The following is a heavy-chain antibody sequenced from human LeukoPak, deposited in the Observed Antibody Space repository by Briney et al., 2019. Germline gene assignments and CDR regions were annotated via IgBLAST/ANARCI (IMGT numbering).Heavy chain of an antibody. Sequence: PSETLSLTCSVYGGSFSGSYWTWIRQPPGKGLEWIGEMNHRGNTNQNPSLKSRLTISVDTSKRQFSLRLRSVTAADTAVYYCARLIEVIPSAAEQPYKRQNYFDFWGQGTLVTVSS. CDR1: GGSFSGSY. V-gene: IGHV4-34*01. J-gene: IGHJ4*02. D-gene: IGHD2-2*01. CDR3: ARLIEVIPSAAEQPYKRQNYFDF. CDR2: MNHRGNT.